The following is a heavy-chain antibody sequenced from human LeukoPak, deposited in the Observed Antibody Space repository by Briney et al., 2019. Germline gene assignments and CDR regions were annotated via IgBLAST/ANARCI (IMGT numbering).Heavy chain of an antibody. CDR3: ARLRGSSPIDF. Sequence: PSETLSPTCTVSGGSISSSDFYWGWARQSPGKGLEWIGSISYSGSLYYNPSLQSRVTISADTSKNQFSLNLRSLAAADTAIYYCARLRGSSPIDFWGQGILVTVSS. V-gene: IGHV4-39*01. CDR2: ISYSGSL. D-gene: IGHD3-16*01. J-gene: IGHJ4*02. CDR1: GGSISSSDFY.